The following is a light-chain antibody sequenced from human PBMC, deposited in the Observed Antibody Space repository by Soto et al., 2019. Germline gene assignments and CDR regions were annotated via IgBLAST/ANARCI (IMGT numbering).Light chain of an antibody. V-gene: IGLV2-14*01. CDR1: SSDVGGYNY. CDR2: DVS. J-gene: IGLJ1*01. CDR3: SSHTSSSTSYV. Sequence: QSVLTQPASVSGSPGQSITISCTGTSSDVGGYNYVSWYQQHPCKAPKLMIYDVSNRPSGVSNRFSGSKSANTASLTISGLQAEDEADYYCSSHTSSSTSYVFGTGTKVTVL.